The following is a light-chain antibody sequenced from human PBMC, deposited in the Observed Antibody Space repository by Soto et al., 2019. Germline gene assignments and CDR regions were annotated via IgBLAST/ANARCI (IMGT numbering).Light chain of an antibody. CDR3: QQYYSTPIT. CDR1: QSVLYSSNNKNY. Sequence: DIVMTQSPDSLAVSLGERATXNXXXXQSVLYSSNNKNYLAWYQQKPGQPPKLLIYWASTRESGVPDRFSGSGSGTDFTLTISSLQAEDVAVYYCQQYYSTPITFGQGTRLEIK. V-gene: IGKV4-1*01. J-gene: IGKJ5*01. CDR2: WAS.